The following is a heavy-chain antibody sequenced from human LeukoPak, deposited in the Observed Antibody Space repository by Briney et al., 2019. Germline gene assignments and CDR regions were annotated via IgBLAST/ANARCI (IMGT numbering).Heavy chain of an antibody. CDR3: ATMGKYGMDV. D-gene: IGHD1-26*01. Sequence: GESLKISCKGSGYSFTNYWIGWVRQMPGKGPEWMGLIYPGDSDTRYSPSFQGQVTISADKSIRTAYLQWSSLKASDTAKYYCATMGKYGMDVWGQGTTVTVSS. CDR1: GYSFTNYW. CDR2: IYPGDSDT. V-gene: IGHV5-51*01. J-gene: IGHJ6*02.